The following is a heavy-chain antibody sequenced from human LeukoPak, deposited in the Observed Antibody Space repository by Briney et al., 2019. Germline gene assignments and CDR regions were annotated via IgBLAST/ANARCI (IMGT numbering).Heavy chain of an antibody. Sequence: GESLQISCKGSGYSFTSYWIGWVRQMPGKGLEWMGIIYPGDSDTRYSPSFQGQVTISADKSISTAYLQWSSLKASDTAMYYCARTGSYSGYDYGDDAFDIWGQGTMVTVSS. V-gene: IGHV5-51*01. CDR2: IYPGDSDT. J-gene: IGHJ3*02. CDR3: ARTGSYSGYDYGDDAFDI. CDR1: GYSFTSYW. D-gene: IGHD5-12*01.